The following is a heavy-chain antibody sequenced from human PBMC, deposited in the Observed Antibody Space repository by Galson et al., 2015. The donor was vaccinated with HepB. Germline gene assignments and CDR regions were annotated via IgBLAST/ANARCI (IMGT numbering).Heavy chain of an antibody. CDR1: GYIFTSYD. Sequence: SVKVSCKASGYIFTSYDINWVRQATGQGLEWMGWMNPNSGNTGYAQKFQGRVTMTKNTSISTAYMELNSLRSEDTAVYYCARVRGDTAIDYWGQGTLVTVSS. V-gene: IGHV1-8*01. D-gene: IGHD5-18*01. J-gene: IGHJ4*02. CDR3: ARVRGDTAIDY. CDR2: MNPNSGNT.